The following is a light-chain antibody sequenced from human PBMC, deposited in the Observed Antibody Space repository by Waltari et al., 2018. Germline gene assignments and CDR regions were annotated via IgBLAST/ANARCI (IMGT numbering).Light chain of an antibody. Sequence: QSALTQPASASGSPGQSLTIPCTGTSSDICAYNFVSWYQKHPGKARKVMISDVHNRPSGVSSRFSGSKSGNTASLTISGLQAEDEADYYCSSYTTGSTRYVFGSGTKVTVL. CDR3: SSYTTGSTRYV. CDR2: DVH. CDR1: SSDICAYNF. V-gene: IGLV2-14*03. J-gene: IGLJ1*01.